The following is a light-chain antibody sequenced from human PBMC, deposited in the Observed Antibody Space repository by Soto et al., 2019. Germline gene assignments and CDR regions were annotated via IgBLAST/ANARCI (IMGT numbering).Light chain of an antibody. CDR3: QQRSNWPIT. CDR2: DAS. Sequence: EIGFTQSPATLSLSPGERATLSCRASQSVSSYLAWYQQKPGQAPRLLIYDASTRATGIPARFSGSGSGTDFTLTISSLEPEDFAVYYCQQRSNWPITFGQGTRLEIK. J-gene: IGKJ5*01. CDR1: QSVSSY. V-gene: IGKV3-11*01.